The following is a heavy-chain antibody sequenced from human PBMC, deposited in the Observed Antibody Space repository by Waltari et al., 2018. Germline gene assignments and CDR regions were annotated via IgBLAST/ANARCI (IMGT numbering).Heavy chain of an antibody. CDR1: GGTFSSYA. CDR2: IIPIFGTV. D-gene: IGHD6-19*01. V-gene: IGHV1-69*01. J-gene: IGHJ6*02. CDR3: ARGRKWLVRYGMDV. Sequence: QVQLVQSGAEVKKPGSSVKVSCKASGGTFSSYAISWVRQAPGQGLEWMGGIIPIFGTVNYAQKVQGRVTITADESTSTAYMELSSGTAADTAVYYCARGRKWLVRYGMDVWGQGTTVTVSS.